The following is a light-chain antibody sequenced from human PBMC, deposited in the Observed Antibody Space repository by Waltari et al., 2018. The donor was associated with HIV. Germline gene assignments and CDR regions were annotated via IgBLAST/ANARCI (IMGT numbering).Light chain of an antibody. CDR1: QSVSSRY. Sequence: EIVLTQSPGTLSLSPGDRATLSCRASQSVSSRYFAWYQQKSGQAPRLVIYGASSRAAGIQDRFSGSGSGTDFTLTINRLEPEDFAVYYCQQYGTSPWTFGQGTKVEIK. CDR3: QQYGTSPWT. J-gene: IGKJ1*01. CDR2: GAS. V-gene: IGKV3-20*01.